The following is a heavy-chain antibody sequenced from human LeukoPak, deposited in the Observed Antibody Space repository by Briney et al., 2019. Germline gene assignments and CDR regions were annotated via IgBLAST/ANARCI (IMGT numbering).Heavy chain of an antibody. V-gene: IGHV1-2*02. J-gene: IGHJ4*02. CDR3: ARGGMGIAAAGINY. Sequence: ASVKVSCRASGYTFTGYYMHWVRQAPGQGLEWMGWINPNSGGTNYAQKFQGRVTMTRDTSISTAYMELSRLRSDDTAVYYCARGGMGIAAAGINYWGQGTLVTVSS. D-gene: IGHD6-13*01. CDR2: INPNSGGT. CDR1: GYTFTGYY.